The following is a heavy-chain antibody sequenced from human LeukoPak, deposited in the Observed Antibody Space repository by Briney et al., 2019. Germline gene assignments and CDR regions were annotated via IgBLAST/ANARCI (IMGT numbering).Heavy chain of an antibody. J-gene: IGHJ4*02. CDR3: ARVLTPHTPARGFDY. Sequence: SETLSLTCTVSGYSISSGYYWGWIRQPPGKGLEWIGSIYHSGSTYYNPSLKSRVTISVDTSKNQFSLKLSSVTAADTAVYYCARVLTPHTPARGFDYWGQGTLVTVSS. CDR1: GYSISSGYY. CDR2: IYHSGST. V-gene: IGHV4-38-2*02. D-gene: IGHD4/OR15-4a*01.